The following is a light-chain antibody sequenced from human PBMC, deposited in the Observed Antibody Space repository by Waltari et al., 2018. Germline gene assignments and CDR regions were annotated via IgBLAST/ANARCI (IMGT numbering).Light chain of an antibody. CDR1: QSVRSN. J-gene: IGKJ4*01. Sequence: IVVTQSPATPSVSLGERATLSCRASQSVRSNLAWYPPKLGQAPRLLIHDASTRATGTPAMCSGSGAGTEFTLSSSRVQSEDVAVYYWQRYDKWTTVTFGGGTKVEIK. CDR3: QRYDKWTTVT. V-gene: IGKV3D-15*01. CDR2: DAS.